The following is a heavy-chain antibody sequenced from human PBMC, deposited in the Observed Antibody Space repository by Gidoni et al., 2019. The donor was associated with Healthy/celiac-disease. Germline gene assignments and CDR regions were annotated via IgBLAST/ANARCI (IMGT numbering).Heavy chain of an antibody. CDR1: VWSFSGYY. D-gene: IGHD3-10*01. CDR3: ARFREGERRVIDY. Sequence: QVQLQQWSAGLLKPSETLSLTCAVHVWSFSGYYWSWFRQPPGKGLEWIGEIDHSGSTNYNPSIKSRVTISEDSSKNQFSLKLSSVTAAGTAVYCCARFREGERRVIDYWGQGTLVTVSS. J-gene: IGHJ4*02. V-gene: IGHV4-34*01. CDR2: IDHSGST.